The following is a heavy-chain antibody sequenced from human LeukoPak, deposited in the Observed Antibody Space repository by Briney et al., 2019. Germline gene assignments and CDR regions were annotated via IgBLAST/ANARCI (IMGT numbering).Heavy chain of an antibody. CDR2: INPNSGGT. Sequence: ASVKVSCKASGYTFTGYYMHWVRQAPGQGLEWMGWINPNSGGTNYAQKFQGRVTMTRDTSISTAYMELSRLRSDDTAVYYCARVRSAYYYVVDYWGQGTLVTVSS. V-gene: IGHV1-2*02. CDR3: ARVRSAYYYVVDY. CDR1: GYTFTGYY. D-gene: IGHD3-10*02. J-gene: IGHJ4*02.